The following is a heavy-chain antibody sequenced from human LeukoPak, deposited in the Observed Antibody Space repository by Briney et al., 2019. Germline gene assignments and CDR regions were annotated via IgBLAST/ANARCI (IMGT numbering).Heavy chain of an antibody. CDR3: ARDVLRYYFDS. V-gene: IGHV4-31*03. CDR2: IYHSGNT. J-gene: IGHJ4*02. D-gene: IGHD2-8*02. CDR1: GDSISSGGNY. Sequence: SETLSLTCTVSGDSISSGGNYWSWIRQRPGQGLERIGCIYHSGNTYYNPSLKSRLTMSVDTSKNQFSLKLSSVTAADTAVYYCARDVLRYYFDSWGQGTLVTVSS.